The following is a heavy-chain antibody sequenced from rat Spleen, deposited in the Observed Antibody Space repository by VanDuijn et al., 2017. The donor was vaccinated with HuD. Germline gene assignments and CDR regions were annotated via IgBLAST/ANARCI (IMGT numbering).Heavy chain of an antibody. CDR1: AYSIISSYR. J-gene: IGHJ2*01. D-gene: IGHD1-1*01. CDR2: INTAGST. V-gene: IGHV3-3*01. Sequence: EVQLQESGPGLVKPSQSLSLTCSVTAYSIISSYRWNWIRKFPGNKLEWMGYINTAGSTNYNPSPKNRISITRDTSKNQFFLQVNSVTTEDSATYYCARSPYYYNNGEFDYWGQGVMVSVSS. CDR3: ARSPYYYNNGEFDY.